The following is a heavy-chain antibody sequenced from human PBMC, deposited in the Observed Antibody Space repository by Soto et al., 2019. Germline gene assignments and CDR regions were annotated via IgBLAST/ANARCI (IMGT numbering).Heavy chain of an antibody. D-gene: IGHD3-10*01. CDR3: ARDSYYYGSGSYYNDHY. J-gene: IGHJ4*02. CDR1: GGTFSSYA. CDR2: IIPIFGTA. Sequence: QVQLVQSGAEVKKPGSSLKVSCKASGGTFSSYAISWVRQAPGQGLEWMGGIIPIFGTAKYAQKFQGRVTITADESTSTAYMELSSLRSEDTAVYYCARDSYYYGSGSYYNDHYWGQGTLVTVSS. V-gene: IGHV1-69*01.